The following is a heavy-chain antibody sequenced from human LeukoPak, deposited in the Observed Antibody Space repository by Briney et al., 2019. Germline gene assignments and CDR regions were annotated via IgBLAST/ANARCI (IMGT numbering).Heavy chain of an antibody. CDR2: IRYDGSHK. CDR1: GFTFTTYG. J-gene: IGHJ4*02. D-gene: IGHD1-26*01. V-gene: IGHV3-30*02. CDR3: ARALNQWELPRLTYFDY. Sequence: GGSLRLSCAASGFTFTTYGMHWVRQAPGKGLEWVTFIRYDGSHKFYADSVKGRFTISRDNSKNTLYLQMNSLRAEDTAVYYCARALNQWELPRLTYFDYWGQGTLVTVSS.